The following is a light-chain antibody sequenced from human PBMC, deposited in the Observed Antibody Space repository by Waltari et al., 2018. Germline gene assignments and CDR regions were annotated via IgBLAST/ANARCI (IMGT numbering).Light chain of an antibody. V-gene: IGKV3D-20*02. CDR1: QSVFSAY. CDR3: QHRDHWPPDAT. J-gene: IGKJ3*01. Sequence: EIVLTQSPGTLSLSPGDRATLSCRASQSVFSAYLAWYQQKPGQAPRLLINGASRRATGIPARFSGSGSGTDFTLTISSLEPEDFAVYYCQHRDHWPPDATFGPGTKVDI. CDR2: GAS.